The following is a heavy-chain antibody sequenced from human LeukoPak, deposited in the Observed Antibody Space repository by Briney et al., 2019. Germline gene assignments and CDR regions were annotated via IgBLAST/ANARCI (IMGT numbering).Heavy chain of an antibody. V-gene: IGHV3-21*01. CDR2: ISSSSSYI. D-gene: IGHD2-15*01. CDR1: RFTFSSYS. Sequence: GGSLRLSCAASRFTFSSYSMNWVRQAPGKGLEWVSSISSSSSYIYYADSVKGRFTISRDNAKNSLYLQMNSLRAEDTAVYYCAAASYYYYYYMDVWGKGTTVTVSS. CDR3: AAASYYYYYYMDV. J-gene: IGHJ6*03.